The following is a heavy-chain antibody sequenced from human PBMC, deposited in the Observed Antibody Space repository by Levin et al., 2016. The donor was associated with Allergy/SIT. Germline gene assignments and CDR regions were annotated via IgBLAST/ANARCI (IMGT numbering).Heavy chain of an antibody. J-gene: IGHJ5*02. Sequence: WIRQPPGKGLEWVAIIWSDGSNKHYADSVKGRFTISRDNSQNTLYLQMNSLRAEDTAVYYCAREGGGTRLLYEWIDPWGQGTLVTVSS. CDR3: AREGGGTRLLYEWIDP. D-gene: IGHD3-3*01. CDR2: IWSDGSNK. V-gene: IGHV3-33*01.